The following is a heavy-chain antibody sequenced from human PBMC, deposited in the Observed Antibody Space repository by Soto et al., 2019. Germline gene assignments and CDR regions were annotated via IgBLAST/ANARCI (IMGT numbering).Heavy chain of an antibody. CDR3: ARAGDQHDYGGNLVY. CDR1: GGSISSGDYS. V-gene: IGHV4-30-2*01. J-gene: IGHJ4*02. D-gene: IGHD4-17*01. Sequence: QLQLQESGSGLVKPSQTLSLTCAVSGGSISSGDYSWNWIRQPPGKGLEWIGDIYHSGSTSYNPSLKSRVTISVDRSKNQFSLKLSSVTAADTAVYYCARAGDQHDYGGNLVYWGQGTLVTVSS. CDR2: IYHSGST.